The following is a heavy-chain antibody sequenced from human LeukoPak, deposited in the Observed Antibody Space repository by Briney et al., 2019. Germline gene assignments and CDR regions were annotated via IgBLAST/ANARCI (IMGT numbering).Heavy chain of an antibody. CDR1: GGTFISYA. CDR2: IIPIFGTG. D-gene: IGHD3-10*01. V-gene: IGHV1-69*13. CDR3: ARHYWGPYGSGPAFDI. J-gene: IGHJ3*02. Sequence: SVKVSCKASGGTFISYAISWVRQARGQGLEGMGGIIPIFGTGNYAQKFQGRVTIPADDSTSPAYMELSGLRAEDNAECYCARHYWGPYGSGPAFDILLGGTIVSDSS.